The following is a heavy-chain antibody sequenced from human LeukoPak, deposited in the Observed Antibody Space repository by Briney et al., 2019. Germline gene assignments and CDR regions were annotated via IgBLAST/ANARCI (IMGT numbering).Heavy chain of an antibody. J-gene: IGHJ6*03. CDR2: YDGRYQ. CDR3: AKDKNEYGDYSYMDV. Sequence: GGTLRLLRAASGLTYRSYAMHWVRDAPTKGREGGAGYDGRYQYCVDSVKGRFAVSRDNSKHTLYLQMNSLRAEDTAVYYCAKDKNEYGDYSYMDVWGKGTTVTVSS. V-gene: IGHV3-30*02. D-gene: IGHD4-17*01. CDR1: GLTYRSYA.